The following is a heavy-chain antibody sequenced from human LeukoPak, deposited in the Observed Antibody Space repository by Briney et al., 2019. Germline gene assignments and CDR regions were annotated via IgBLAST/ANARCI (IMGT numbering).Heavy chain of an antibody. J-gene: IGHJ6*03. V-gene: IGHV4-59*01. CDR1: DDSITIYY. CDR3: ARGRVSSSTWYSTYYYYFYMDV. D-gene: IGHD4-11*01. CDR2: VDHTGST. Sequence: SETLSLTCTVSDDSITIYYWTWIRQPPGKGLEWIGYVDHTGSTNFNPSLNGRVTISRDTSKNHFSLRLRSVTAADTAAYFCARGRVSSSTWYSTYYYYFYMDVWGKGTTVTVSS.